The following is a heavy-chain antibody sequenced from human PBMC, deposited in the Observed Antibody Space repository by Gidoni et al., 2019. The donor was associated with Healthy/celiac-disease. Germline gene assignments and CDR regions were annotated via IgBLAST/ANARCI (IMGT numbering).Heavy chain of an antibody. CDR3: AKVRNHPDDY. Sequence: QVQLVESGGGEVQPGGSLRISWAASGFTFSSYGMHWVRQAPGKGLAWLAFIRYDGSNKYYADSVKGRFTISRDNSKNTLYLQMNSLRAEDTAVYYCAKVRNHPDDYWGQGTLVTVSS. V-gene: IGHV3-30*02. CDR2: IRYDGSNK. J-gene: IGHJ4*02. CDR1: GFTFSSYG.